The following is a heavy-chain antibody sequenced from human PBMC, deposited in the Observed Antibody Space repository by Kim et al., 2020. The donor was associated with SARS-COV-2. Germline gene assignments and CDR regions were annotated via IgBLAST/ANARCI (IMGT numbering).Heavy chain of an antibody. V-gene: IGHV1-18*01. D-gene: IGHD2-2*01. Sequence: ASVKVSCKASGYTFTSYGISWVRQAPGQGLEWMGWISAYNGNTNYAQKLQGRVTMTTDTSTSTAYMELRSLRSDDTAVYYCAREEGPSPYCSSTSCYRQVIPKYYYGMDVWGQGTTVTVSS. J-gene: IGHJ6*02. CDR1: GYTFTSYG. CDR3: AREEGPSPYCSSTSCYRQVIPKYYYGMDV. CDR2: ISAYNGNT.